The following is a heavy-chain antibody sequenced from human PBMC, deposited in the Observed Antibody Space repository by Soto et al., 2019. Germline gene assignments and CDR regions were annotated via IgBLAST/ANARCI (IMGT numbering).Heavy chain of an antibody. Sequence: QVQLQESGPGLVKPSQTLSLTCTVSGGSISSGGYYWSWIRQHPGKGLEWIGYIYYSGSTYYNPSRKGRVTLSVDTSKNQFSRKLSSVTAADTAVYYCARGDMVRGVTQFDYWGQGTLVTVSS. CDR3: ARGDMVRGVTQFDY. CDR2: IYYSGST. V-gene: IGHV4-31*03. J-gene: IGHJ4*02. D-gene: IGHD3-10*01. CDR1: GGSISSGGYY.